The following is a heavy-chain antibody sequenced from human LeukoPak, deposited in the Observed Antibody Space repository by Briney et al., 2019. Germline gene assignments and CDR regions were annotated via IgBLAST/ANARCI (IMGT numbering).Heavy chain of an antibody. D-gene: IGHD6-13*01. CDR1: GFTFSSYE. CDR3: ARGGSSWSPFDY. V-gene: IGHV3-48*03. J-gene: IGHJ4*02. Sequence: GGSLRLSCAASGFTFSSYEMNWVRQAPGKGLEWVSYISSSGSTIYYADSVKGRFTISRDNAKNSLYLQMNSLRAEDTAVYYCARGGSSWSPFDYWGQGTLVTVSS. CDR2: ISSSGSTI.